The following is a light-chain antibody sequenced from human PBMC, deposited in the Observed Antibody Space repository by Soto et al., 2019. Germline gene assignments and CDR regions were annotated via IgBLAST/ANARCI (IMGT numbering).Light chain of an antibody. J-gene: IGKJ4*01. CDR2: DAS. CDR3: QQRTTLPTT. Sequence: EIVLTQSPATLSLSPGERATLSCRASQSVSSNLAWYQQRPGQAPRLLIYDASNRATGIPARFSGSGSGTDFTLTISSLEPEDFAVYYCQQRTTLPTTFGGGTKVDI. CDR1: QSVSSN. V-gene: IGKV3-11*01.